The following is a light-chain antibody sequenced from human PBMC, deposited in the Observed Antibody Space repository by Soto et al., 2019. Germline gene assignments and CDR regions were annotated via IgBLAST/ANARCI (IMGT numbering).Light chain of an antibody. J-gene: IGLJ1*01. CDR2: DVS. Sequence: QSVLTQPRSVSGSPGQPVTISCTGTSSDVGGYNYVSWYQQHPGKAPKLMIYDVSKRPSGVPDRFSGSKSGNTASLTISGLQAEDEADYYCCSYAGSYTYVFGTGTKVTV. CDR3: CSYAGSYTYV. CDR1: SSDVGGYNY. V-gene: IGLV2-11*01.